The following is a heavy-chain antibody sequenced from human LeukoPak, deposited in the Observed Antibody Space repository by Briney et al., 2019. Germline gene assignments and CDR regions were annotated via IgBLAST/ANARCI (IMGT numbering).Heavy chain of an antibody. V-gene: IGHV3-33*08. Sequence: GGSLRLSCAASGFTFSSYSMNWVRQAPGKGLEWVAVIWYDGSDKYYADSVKGRFTISRDNSKNTLYVQMNSLRAEDTAVYYCAVWYTSSWSFDYWGQGTLVTVSS. D-gene: IGHD6-13*01. CDR3: AVWYTSSWSFDY. CDR2: IWYDGSDK. J-gene: IGHJ4*02. CDR1: GFTFSSYS.